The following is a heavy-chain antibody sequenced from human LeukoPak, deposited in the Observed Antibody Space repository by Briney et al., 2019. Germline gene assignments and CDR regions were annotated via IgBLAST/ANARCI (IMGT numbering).Heavy chain of an antibody. D-gene: IGHD1-14*01. CDR2: IQQDGSEK. J-gene: IGHJ4*02. V-gene: IGHV3-7*01. CDR1: GFTFNYYW. Sequence: GVSLRLSCAASGFTFNYYWLTWVRQAPGKGLEWVANIQQDGSEKYYVDSVKGRFIISRDNAKNSLYLQMNSLRAEDTAVYYCARDGAKPKDYWGQGTLVTVSS. CDR3: ARDGAKPKDY.